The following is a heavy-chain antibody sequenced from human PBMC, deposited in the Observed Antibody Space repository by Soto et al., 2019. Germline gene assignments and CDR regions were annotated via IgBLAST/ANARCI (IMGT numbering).Heavy chain of an antibody. J-gene: IGHJ4*02. D-gene: IGHD4-4*01. V-gene: IGHV1-69*13. CDR2: IIPIFGTA. CDR3: ARDRRVTSGLWYFDY. CDR1: GGTFSSYA. Sequence: SVKVSCKASGGTFSSYAISWVRQAPGQGLEWMGGIIPIFGTANYAQKFQGRVTITADETTSTAYMELSSLRSEDTAVYYCARDRRVTSGLWYFDYWGQGTLVTVSS.